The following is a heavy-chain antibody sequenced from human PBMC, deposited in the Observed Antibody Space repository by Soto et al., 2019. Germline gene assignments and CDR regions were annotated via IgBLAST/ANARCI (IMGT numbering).Heavy chain of an antibody. CDR3: ATATIFGVVIMGSSDYYYYGMDV. V-gene: IGHV1-69*01. D-gene: IGHD3-3*01. CDR2: IITIFGTA. CDR1: GYTFTSYA. Sequence: SVKVSFKASGYTFTSYAISWVRQAPGHGLEWMGGIITIFGTANYAQKFQGRVTITADESTSTAYMELSSLRAEDTAVYYCATATIFGVVIMGSSDYYYYGMDVWGQGTTVTVAS. J-gene: IGHJ6*02.